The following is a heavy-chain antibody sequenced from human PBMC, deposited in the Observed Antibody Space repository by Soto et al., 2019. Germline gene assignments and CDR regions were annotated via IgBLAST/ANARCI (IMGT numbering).Heavy chain of an antibody. CDR3: ARDKAFRIEAAEYYGMDV. D-gene: IGHD6-13*01. CDR1: GFTFSSYA. V-gene: IGHV3-30-3*01. CDR2: ISYDGSNK. Sequence: AGGSLRLSCAASGFTFSSYAMHWVRQAPGKGLEWVAVISYDGSNKYYADSVKGRFTISRDNSKNTLYLQMNSLRAEDTAVYYCARDKAFRIEAAEYYGMDVWGQGTTVTVSS. J-gene: IGHJ6*02.